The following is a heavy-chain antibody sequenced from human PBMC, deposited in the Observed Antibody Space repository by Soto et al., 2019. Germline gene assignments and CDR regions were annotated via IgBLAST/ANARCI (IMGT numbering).Heavy chain of an antibody. CDR1: GGSISLYY. CDR2: IYSNGST. Sequence: SETLSLTCTVSGGSISLYYWSWIRQPPGKGLEWIGYIYSNGSTTYNPSLKSRVSISLGTSKKQFSLKLSSVTAADTAVYHCARDGGEIWNTHYDDSGMDVWGQGTTVTVS. D-gene: IGHD1-1*01. V-gene: IGHV4-59*01. J-gene: IGHJ6*02. CDR3: ARDGGEIWNTHYDDSGMDV.